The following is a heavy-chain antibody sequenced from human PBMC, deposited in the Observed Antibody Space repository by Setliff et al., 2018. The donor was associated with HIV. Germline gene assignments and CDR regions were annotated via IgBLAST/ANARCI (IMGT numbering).Heavy chain of an antibody. CDR2: INHSGST. V-gene: IGHV4-34*01. Sequence: SETLSLTCAVYGGSLSGYYWSWIRQPPGKGLEWFGEINHSGSTNYNPSLKSRVTMSVDKSKNQFSLRLSSVTAADTAVYFCARDRHSSGLGSYGPWGPGILVTVSS. D-gene: IGHD3-10*01. CDR1: GGSLSGYY. CDR3: ARDRHSSGLGSYGP. J-gene: IGHJ5*02.